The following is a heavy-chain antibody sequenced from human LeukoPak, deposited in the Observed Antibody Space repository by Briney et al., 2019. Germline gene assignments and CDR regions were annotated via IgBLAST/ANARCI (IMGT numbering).Heavy chain of an antibody. CDR3: ARTYCGGDCGPSYYYYYGMDV. CDR2: ISAYNGNA. D-gene: IGHD2-21*02. J-gene: IGHJ6*02. CDR1: GYTFTTYG. Sequence: ASVKVSCKASGYTFTTYGISWVRQAPGQGLEWMGWISAYNGNANYAQKFQGRVTITADESTSTAYMELSSLRSEDTAVYYCARTYCGGDCGPSYYYYYGMDVWGQGTTVTVSS. V-gene: IGHV1-18*04.